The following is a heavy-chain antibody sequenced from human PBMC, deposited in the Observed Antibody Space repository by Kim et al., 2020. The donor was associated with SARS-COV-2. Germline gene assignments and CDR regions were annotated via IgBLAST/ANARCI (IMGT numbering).Heavy chain of an antibody. CDR3: ARRGYSYGLFDY. Sequence: SETLSLTCTVSGGSISSTVYYWGWIRQPPEKGLEWIGSISYSGSTYYNPSLKSRVTVSVDTSKNQFSLKLSSVTAADTAVYYCARRGYSYGLFDYWGQGTLVTVSS. CDR1: GGSISSTVYY. D-gene: IGHD5-18*01. J-gene: IGHJ4*02. V-gene: IGHV4-39*01. CDR2: ISYSGST.